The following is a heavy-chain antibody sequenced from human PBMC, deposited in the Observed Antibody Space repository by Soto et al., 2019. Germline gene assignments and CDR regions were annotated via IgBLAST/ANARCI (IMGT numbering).Heavy chain of an antibody. CDR2: IYTSGST. CDR1: GGSISSYD. CDR3: ARGQIVLMVYARGNWFDP. V-gene: IGHV4-4*07. D-gene: IGHD2-8*01. Sequence: SETLSLTCSVSGGSISSYDWSWIRQPAGKGLEWIGRIYTSGSTNYNPSLKSRVTMSVDTSKNQFSLKLSSVTAADTAVYYCARGQIVLMVYARGNWFDPWRPGTPVTVSS. J-gene: IGHJ5*02.